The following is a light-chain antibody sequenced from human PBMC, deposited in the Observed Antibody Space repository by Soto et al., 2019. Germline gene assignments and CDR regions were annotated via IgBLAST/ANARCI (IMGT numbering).Light chain of an antibody. CDR2: DAS. CDR3: QQYENLPLT. Sequence: SQMTQSPSSRSTSVGDRLTITCQASQDITNYLNWYQHKPGKAPQLLIYDASSLETGAPPRFSGSGSGTEFAFTISSLQPEDTATYYCQQYENLPLTFGGGTKVDI. V-gene: IGKV1-33*01. CDR1: QDITNY. J-gene: IGKJ4*01.